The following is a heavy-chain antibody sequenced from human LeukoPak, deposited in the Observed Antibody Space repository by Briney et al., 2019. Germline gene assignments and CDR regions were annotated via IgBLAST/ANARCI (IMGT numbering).Heavy chain of an antibody. J-gene: IGHJ6*02. D-gene: IGHD2/OR15-2a*01. V-gene: IGHV3-33*01. CDR1: GFTFSSYG. Sequence: GGSLRLSCAASGFTFSSYGMHWVRQAPGKGLEWVAVIWYDGSNKYYADSVKGRFTISRDNSKNTLYLQMNSLRAEDTAVYYCARLRHSNTDHYYYYGMGVWGQGTTVTVSS. CDR3: ARLRHSNTDHYYYYGMGV. CDR2: IWYDGSNK.